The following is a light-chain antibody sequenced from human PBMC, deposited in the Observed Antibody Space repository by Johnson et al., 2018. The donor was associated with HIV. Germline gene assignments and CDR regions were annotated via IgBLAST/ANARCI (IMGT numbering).Light chain of an antibody. CDR3: GTWDSSLSGV. J-gene: IGLJ1*01. CDR1: SSNIGNNY. CDR2: DNN. V-gene: IGLV1-51*01. Sequence: QSVLTQPPSVSAAPGQKVTISCSGSSSNIGNNYVSWYQQLPGTAPKLLIYDNNKRPSGIPDRFSGSKSSTSATLGITGLQTGAEADYYCGTWDSSLSGVFGTGTKVTVL.